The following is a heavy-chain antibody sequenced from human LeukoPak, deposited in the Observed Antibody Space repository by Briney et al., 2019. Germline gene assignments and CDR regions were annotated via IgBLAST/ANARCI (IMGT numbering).Heavy chain of an antibody. CDR1: GGSISSSIYY. CDR3: ARLVDDSSGYYVDL. CDR2: VFYNGAT. J-gene: IGHJ2*01. Sequence: PSETLSLTCIVSGGSISSSIYYWAWVRQPPGKGLEWIGTVFYNGATQYSPSLRSRVTISIDTSTNQFSLKLSSVTAADTAVYYCARLVDDSSGYYVDLWGRGTLVTVSS. D-gene: IGHD3-22*01. V-gene: IGHV4-39*07.